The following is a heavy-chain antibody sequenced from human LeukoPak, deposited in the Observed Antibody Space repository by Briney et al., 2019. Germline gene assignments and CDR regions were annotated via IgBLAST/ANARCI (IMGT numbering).Heavy chain of an antibody. J-gene: IGHJ4*02. CDR2: IYYSGST. Sequence: KPSETLSLTCTVSGGSISSGGYYWSWIRQHPGKGLEWIGYIYYSGSTYYNPSLKSRVTISVDTSKNQFSLKLSSVTAADTAVYYCARGTATVTTVLYYFDYWGQGTLVTVSS. CDR3: ARGTATVTTVLYYFDY. D-gene: IGHD4-17*01. V-gene: IGHV4-31*03. CDR1: GGSISSGGYY.